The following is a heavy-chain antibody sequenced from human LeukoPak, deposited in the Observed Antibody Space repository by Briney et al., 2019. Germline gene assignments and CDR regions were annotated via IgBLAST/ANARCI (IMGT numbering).Heavy chain of an antibody. J-gene: IGHJ4*02. CDR2: IYYSGST. CDR1: GVSISRSSYY. Sequence: SETLSLTCTVSGVSISRSSYYWGWIRQPPGKGLEWIGNIYYSGSTYYNPSLKSRVTISVDTSKNQFSLKLSSVTAADTAVYHCARMGGTWELPTLWGQGTLVTVSS. D-gene: IGHD1-26*01. V-gene: IGHV4-39*07. CDR3: ARMGGTWELPTL.